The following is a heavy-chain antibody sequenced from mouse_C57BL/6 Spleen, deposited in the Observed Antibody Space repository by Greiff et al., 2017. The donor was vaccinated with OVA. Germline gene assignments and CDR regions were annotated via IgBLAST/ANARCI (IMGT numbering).Heavy chain of an antibody. Sequence: EVKLMESGGGLVQPGGSMKLSCVASGFTFSNYWMNWVRQSPEKGLEWVAQIRLKSDNYATHYAESVKGRFTISRDDSKSSVYLQMNNLRAEDTGIYYCTRHYGDFDYWGQGTTLTVSS. CDR1: GFTFSNYW. CDR2: IRLKSDNYAT. CDR3: TRHYGDFDY. V-gene: IGHV6-3*01. J-gene: IGHJ2*01. D-gene: IGHD1-1*01.